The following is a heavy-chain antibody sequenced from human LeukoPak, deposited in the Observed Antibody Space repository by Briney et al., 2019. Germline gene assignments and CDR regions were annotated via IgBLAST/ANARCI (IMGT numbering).Heavy chain of an antibody. J-gene: IGHJ4*02. Sequence: SETLSLTCTVSGGSISSYYWSWIRQPPGKGLEGIGYIYYSGSTNYNPSLKSRVTISVDTSKNQFSLKLSSVTAADTAVYYCASSEYSSSSSDYWGQGTLVTVSS. CDR3: ASSEYSSSSSDY. CDR2: IYYSGST. CDR1: GGSISSYY. V-gene: IGHV4-59*01. D-gene: IGHD6-6*01.